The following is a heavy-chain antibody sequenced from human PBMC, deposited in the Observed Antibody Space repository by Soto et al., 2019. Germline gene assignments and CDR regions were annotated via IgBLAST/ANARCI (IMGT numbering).Heavy chain of an antibody. CDR1: GYTFTSYD. J-gene: IGHJ1*01. V-gene: IGHV1-8*01. Sequence: QVQLVQSGAEVKKPGASVKVSCKASGYTFTSYDINWVRQATGQGLEWMGWMNPNSGNTGYAQKFKGRVTMPTITSISTAYMGLGGVRSEDTAVYYCARGATIFGGVTTLHWCQGTLVTVTS. CDR3: ARGATIFGGVTTLH. D-gene: IGHD3-3*01. CDR2: MNPNSGNT.